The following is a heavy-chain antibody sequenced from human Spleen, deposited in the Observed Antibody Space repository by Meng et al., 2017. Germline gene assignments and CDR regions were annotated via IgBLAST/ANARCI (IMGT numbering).Heavy chain of an antibody. V-gene: IGHV3-7*01. CDR1: GLTFSTYW. D-gene: IGHD6-19*01. Sequence: GESLKISCAASGLTFSTYWMSWVRQAPGKGLEWVANIKQDGSEKYYVDSVKGRFTISRDNAKNSLYLQMNSLRAEDTAVYYCARVRQWLSPCFDYWGQGTLVTVSS. CDR2: IKQDGSEK. J-gene: IGHJ4*02. CDR3: ARVRQWLSPCFDY.